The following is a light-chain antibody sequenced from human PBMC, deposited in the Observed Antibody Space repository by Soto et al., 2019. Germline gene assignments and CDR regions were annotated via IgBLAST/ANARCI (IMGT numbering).Light chain of an antibody. CDR2: KDT. CDR1: ALPKKY. CDR3: QSSDNSNSYVV. Sequence: SYELTQPPSVSVSPGQTASINCSGDALPKKYAYWYQQKPGQAPVLAMYKDTVRSSGIPERFSASSSGTTVTLTISGVQAEDEADYYCQSSDNSNSYVVFGGGTKVTVL. V-gene: IGLV3-25*03. J-gene: IGLJ2*01.